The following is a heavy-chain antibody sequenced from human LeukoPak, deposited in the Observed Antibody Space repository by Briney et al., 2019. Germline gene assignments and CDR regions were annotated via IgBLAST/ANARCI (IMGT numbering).Heavy chain of an antibody. Sequence: SETLSLTCTVSGYSISSGYYWGWIRQPPGKGLEWIVVYHVGTTDYNPSLKSRVTMSVDTSKSQFSLNLRSVTAADTAVYYCARYVPVKTGTTRASFDSWGQGTLVTVSS. V-gene: IGHV4-38-2*02. CDR2: VYHVGTT. J-gene: IGHJ4*02. CDR3: ARYVPVKTGTTRASFDS. CDR1: GYSISSGYY. D-gene: IGHD1-1*01.